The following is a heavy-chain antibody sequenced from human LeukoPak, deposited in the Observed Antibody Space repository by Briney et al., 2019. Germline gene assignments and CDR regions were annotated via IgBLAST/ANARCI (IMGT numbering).Heavy chain of an antibody. CDR1: GGSISSSSYY. CDR3: ARTETSFWSGPNLLDY. V-gene: IGHV4-39*07. D-gene: IGHD3-3*01. Sequence: SETLSLTCTVSGGSISSSSYYWGWIRQPPGKGLEWIGSIYYSGSTYYNPSLKSRVTISVDRSKNQFSLKLSSVTAADTAVYYCARTETSFWSGPNLLDYWGQGTLVTVSS. J-gene: IGHJ4*02. CDR2: IYYSGST.